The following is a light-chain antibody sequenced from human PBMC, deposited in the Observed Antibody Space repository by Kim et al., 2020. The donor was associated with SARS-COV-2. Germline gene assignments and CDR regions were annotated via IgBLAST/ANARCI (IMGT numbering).Light chain of an antibody. J-gene: IGLJ2*01. Sequence: GKTVILTCTRRGGSSATDFVQWFQQRPGSSPTTVIYGDQQRPSGVPDRFSGSVDSSSNSASLTISGLKTEDGADYYCQSYDDNKWVFGGGTQLTVL. CDR1: GGSSATDF. CDR3: QSYDDNKWV. V-gene: IGLV6-57*01. CDR2: GDQ.